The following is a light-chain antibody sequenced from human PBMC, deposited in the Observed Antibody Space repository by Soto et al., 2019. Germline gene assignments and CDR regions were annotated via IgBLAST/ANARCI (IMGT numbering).Light chain of an antibody. CDR1: QRVGSN. J-gene: IGKJ1*01. CDR2: GAS. CDR3: QQYNNWPRT. Sequence: EVVMTQSPDTLSVSPRERATLSCRASQRVGSNLAWYQQKLGQAPRLLIYGASTRATDIPPRFSASGSGTEFTLTISSLQPEDFAIYYCQQYNNWPRTFGQGTKVDIK. V-gene: IGKV3-15*01.